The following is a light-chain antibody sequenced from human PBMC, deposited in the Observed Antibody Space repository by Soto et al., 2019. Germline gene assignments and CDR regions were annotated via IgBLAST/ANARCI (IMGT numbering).Light chain of an antibody. CDR3: QQYGSSLIT. V-gene: IGKV3-15*01. Sequence: EIVMTQSPATLSVSPGERAPLSCRASQSVSSNLAWYQQKPGQAPRLLIYGASTRATGIPARFSGSGSGTDFTLTISRLEPEDFAVYYCQQYGSSLITFGQGTRLEIK. CDR1: QSVSSN. J-gene: IGKJ5*01. CDR2: GAS.